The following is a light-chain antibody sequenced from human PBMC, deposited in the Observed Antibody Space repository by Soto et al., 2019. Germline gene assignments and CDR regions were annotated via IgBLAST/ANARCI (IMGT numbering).Light chain of an antibody. CDR3: SSYTNINTRACV. Sequence: QSALTQPASVSGSPGQSITISCTGTSGDIGSYNRVSWYQQHPGKAPKLIIYEVTDRPSGVSNRFSGSKSSNTASLTISGLQAEDEAEYYCSSYTNINTRACVFGTGT. CDR2: EVT. V-gene: IGLV2-14*01. J-gene: IGLJ1*01. CDR1: SGDIGSYNR.